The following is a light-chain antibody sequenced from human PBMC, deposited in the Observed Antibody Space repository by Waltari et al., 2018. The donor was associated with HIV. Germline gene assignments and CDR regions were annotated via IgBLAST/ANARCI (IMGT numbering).Light chain of an antibody. V-gene: IGKV3-11*01. CDR2: DAS. J-gene: IGKJ1*01. CDR1: QTVGSF. Sequence: VLTQSPATLSLSPGERATLSCRASQTVGSFLAWYQQRPGQAPRLLIYDASNRATDIPGRFSGSGSGTDFTLTISRLEPEDFAVYYCQQRTNWLWTFGQGTMVEIK. CDR3: QQRTNWLWT.